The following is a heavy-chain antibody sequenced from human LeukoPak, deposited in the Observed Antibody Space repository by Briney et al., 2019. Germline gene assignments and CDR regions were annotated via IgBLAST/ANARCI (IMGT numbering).Heavy chain of an antibody. CDR2: INPSGGST. CDR1: GYTFTGYY. CDR3: ARGVYVWWELHRNWFDP. V-gene: IGHV1-46*01. D-gene: IGHD1-26*01. Sequence: ASVKVSCKASGYTFTGYYMHWVRQAPGHGLEWMGIINPSGGSTSFAQKFQGRVIMTRDTSTSTVYMELSSLRSEDTAVYYCARGVYVWWELHRNWFDPWGQGTLVTVSS. J-gene: IGHJ5*02.